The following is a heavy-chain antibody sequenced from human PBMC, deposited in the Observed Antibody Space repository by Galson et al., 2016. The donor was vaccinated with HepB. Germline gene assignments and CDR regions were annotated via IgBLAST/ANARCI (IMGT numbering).Heavy chain of an antibody. CDR3: ARRTLQPSFDY. D-gene: IGHD1-14*01. V-gene: IGHV4-39*02. CDR2: IYYSGNT. J-gene: IGHJ4*02. Sequence: WVRQAPGKGLEWIGSIYYSGNTYNNPSLKTRVSMSVDTSKNHFSLELSSVTAADTAVYYCARRTLQPSFDYWGQGTPVSVSS.